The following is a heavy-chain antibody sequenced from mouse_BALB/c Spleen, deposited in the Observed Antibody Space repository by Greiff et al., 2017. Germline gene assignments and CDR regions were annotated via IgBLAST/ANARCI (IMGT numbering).Heavy chain of an antibody. CDR2: IDPANGNT. V-gene: IGHV14-3*02. CDR3: ARSLYDGRDY. Sequence: EVQLVESGAELVKPGASVKLSCTASGFNIKDTYMHWVKQRPEQGLEWIGRIDPANGNTKYDPKFQGKATITADTSSNTAYLQLSSLTSEDTAVYYCARSLYDGRDYWGRGTTLTVSS. J-gene: IGHJ2*01. CDR1: GFNIKDTY. D-gene: IGHD2-3*01.